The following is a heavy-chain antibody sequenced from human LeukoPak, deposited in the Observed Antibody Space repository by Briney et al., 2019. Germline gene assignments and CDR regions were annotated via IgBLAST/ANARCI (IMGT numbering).Heavy chain of an antibody. CDR1: GGSISSGSYY. CDR2: IYTSGST. J-gene: IGHJ5*02. D-gene: IGHD1-26*01. V-gene: IGHV4-61*02. Sequence: SETLSLTCTVSGGSISSGSYYWSWIRQPAGKGLEWIGGIYTSGSTNYNPSLKSRVTISVDTSKNQFSLKLSSVTAADTAVYYCARASIVGATSGWFDPWGQGTLVTVSS. CDR3: ARASIVGATSGWFDP.